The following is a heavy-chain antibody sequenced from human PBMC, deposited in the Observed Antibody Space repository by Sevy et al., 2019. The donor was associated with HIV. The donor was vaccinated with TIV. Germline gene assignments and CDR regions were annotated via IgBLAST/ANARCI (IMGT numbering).Heavy chain of an antibody. V-gene: IGHV3-64D*06. CDR3: VKGISGSGYLIGRYYFDP. Sequence: GGSLRLSCSASGFTFSSYAMHWVRQAPGKGLEYVSAISSNGGSTYYADSVKGRFTISRDNSKNTMYLQKSSLRAEHTAVYYWVKGISGSGYLIGRYYFDPWGQGTLVTVSS. CDR2: ISSNGGST. J-gene: IGHJ4*02. CDR1: GFTFSSYA. D-gene: IGHD6-13*01.